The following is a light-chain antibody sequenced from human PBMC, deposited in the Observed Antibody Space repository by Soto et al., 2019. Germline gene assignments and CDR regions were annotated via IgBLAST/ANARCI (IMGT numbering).Light chain of an antibody. J-gene: IGKJ1*01. CDR1: QSVLYSPNNNNY. V-gene: IGKV4-1*01. CDR2: WAT. Sequence: DIVMTQSPDSLAVSLGERATINCKSSQSVLYSPNNNNYLAWFQQKPGQPPKLLIYWATTRDSGVPDRFSCSGPGTDFTLTISSLQAEDVAVYYCQQYYGTPWTFGQGTKVEIK. CDR3: QQYYGTPWT.